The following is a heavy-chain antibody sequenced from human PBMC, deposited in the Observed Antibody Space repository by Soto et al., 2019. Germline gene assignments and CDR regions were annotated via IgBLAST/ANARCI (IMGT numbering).Heavy chain of an antibody. V-gene: IGHV4-31*03. D-gene: IGHD3-10*01. CDR1: GGSISSGGYY. CDR3: ARDQRLGEYYYGMDV. J-gene: IGHJ6*02. CDR2: IYYSGST. Sequence: SETLSLTCTVSGGSISSGGYYWSWIRQHPGKGLEWIGYIYYSGSTYYNPSLKSRVTISVDTSKNQFSLKLSSVTAADTAVYYCARDQRLGEYYYGMDVWGQGTTVTVSS.